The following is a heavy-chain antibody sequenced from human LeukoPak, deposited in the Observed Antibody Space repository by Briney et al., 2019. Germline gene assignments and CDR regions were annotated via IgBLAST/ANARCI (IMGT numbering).Heavy chain of an antibody. CDR1: GGSISSGSYY. Sequence: SQTLSLTCTVSGGSISSGSYYWSWIRQPPGKGLEWIGRIYNSGSTNYNPSLKSRVTISVDTSKNQFSLKLSSVTAADTAVYYCASGFTMIPRSGSGYYYMDVWGKGTTVTISS. CDR2: IYNSGST. CDR3: ASGFTMIPRSGSGYYYMDV. D-gene: IGHD3-22*01. V-gene: IGHV4-61*02. J-gene: IGHJ6*03.